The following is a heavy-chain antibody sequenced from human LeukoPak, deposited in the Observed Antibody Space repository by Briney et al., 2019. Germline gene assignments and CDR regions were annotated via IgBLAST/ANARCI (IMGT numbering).Heavy chain of an antibody. J-gene: IGHJ5*02. V-gene: IGHV3-66*01. CDR3: AREGSREFDP. CDR1: GFTVSSNY. D-gene: IGHD3-10*01. CDR2: IYGGGST. Sequence: GGSLRLSCAASGFTVSSNYMSRVRQAPGKGLEWVSVIYGGGSTYYADSVKGRFTISRDNSKHTLYLQMNSLRAEDTAVYYCAREGSREFDPWGQGTLVTVSS.